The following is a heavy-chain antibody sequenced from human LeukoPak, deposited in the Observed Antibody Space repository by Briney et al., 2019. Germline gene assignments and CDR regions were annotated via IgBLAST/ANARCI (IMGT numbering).Heavy chain of an antibody. CDR2: ISSISSFI. V-gene: IGHV3-21*01. J-gene: IGHJ4*02. Sequence: GGSLRLSCAASGFTFSSYSMNWVRQAPGKGLEWVSSISSISSFINYADSVKGRFTISRDNAKNSLYLEMNSLRAEDTAVYYCARDMRAAYGSVTYSYYFDYWGQGTLVTVSS. CDR3: ARDMRAAYGSVTYSYYFDY. D-gene: IGHD3-10*01. CDR1: GFTFSSYS.